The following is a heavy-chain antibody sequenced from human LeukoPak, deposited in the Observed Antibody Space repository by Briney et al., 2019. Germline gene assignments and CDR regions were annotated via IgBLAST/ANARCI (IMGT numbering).Heavy chain of an antibody. CDR3: AKDLGGYSYGRIDY. CDR1: RFTFSNYA. D-gene: IGHD5-18*01. Sequence: GGSLRLSCAASRFTFSNYAMTWVRQAPGKGPEWVSTISGTGGNTYYADSVKGRLTISRDNSKNTLYLQMYSLRAEDTAVYYCAKDLGGYSYGRIDYWGQGTLVTVSS. V-gene: IGHV3-23*01. CDR2: ISGTGGNT. J-gene: IGHJ4*02.